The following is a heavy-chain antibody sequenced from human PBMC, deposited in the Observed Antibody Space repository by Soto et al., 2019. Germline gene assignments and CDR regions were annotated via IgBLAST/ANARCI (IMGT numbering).Heavy chain of an antibody. D-gene: IGHD2-15*01. CDR3: VRVVAIPGSPDN. V-gene: IGHV1-69*12. CDR1: GGTFSSYA. CDR2: IVPIVDTS. Sequence: QVQLVQSGAEVRQPASSVKVSCKTSGGTFSSYAISWVRQAPGQGLEWMGGIVPIVDTSTYAQKFQGRVTITADESTSTVYMELISLRSADTAVDYCVRVVAIPGSPDNWGQGTLVTVSA. J-gene: IGHJ4*02.